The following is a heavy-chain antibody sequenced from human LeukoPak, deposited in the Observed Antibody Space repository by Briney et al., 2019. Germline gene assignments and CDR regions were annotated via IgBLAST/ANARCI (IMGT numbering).Heavy chain of an antibody. CDR1: GGSFSGYY. Sequence: SETLSLTCAVYGGSFSGYYWSWIRQPPGKGLEWIGEINHSGSTNYNPSLKSRVTISVDTSKNQFSLELSSVTAADTAVYYCARRPNWKNWFDPWGQGTLVTASS. V-gene: IGHV4-34*01. CDR2: INHSGST. D-gene: IGHD1-20*01. J-gene: IGHJ5*02. CDR3: ARRPNWKNWFDP.